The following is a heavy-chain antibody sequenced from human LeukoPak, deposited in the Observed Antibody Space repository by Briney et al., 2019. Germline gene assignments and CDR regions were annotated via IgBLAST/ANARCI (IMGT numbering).Heavy chain of an antibody. CDR3: AKQLGYCSDGSCYFPY. CDR1: GFAVSSNY. V-gene: IGHV3-23*01. D-gene: IGHD2-15*01. J-gene: IGHJ4*02. CDR2: ISNNGGYT. Sequence: GGSLRLSCAASGFAVSSNYMSWVRQAPGKGLEWVSAISNNGGYTYYADSVQGRFTISRDNSKSTLCLQMNSLRAEDTAVYYCAKQLGYCSDGSCYFPYWGQGTLVTVSS.